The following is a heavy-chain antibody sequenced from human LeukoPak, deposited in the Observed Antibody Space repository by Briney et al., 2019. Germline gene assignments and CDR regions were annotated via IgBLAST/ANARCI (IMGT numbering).Heavy chain of an antibody. CDR1: GGSLSSSNW. Sequence: SGTLSLTCAVSGGSLSSSNWWSWVRQPPGKGLEWIGEIYHSGSTNYNPSLKSRVTISVDKSKNQFSLKLSSVTAADTAVYYCASGSRSDYYYGMDVWGKGTTVTVSS. V-gene: IGHV4-4*02. J-gene: IGHJ6*04. CDR3: ASGSRSDYYYGMDV. CDR2: IYHSGST. D-gene: IGHD6-19*01.